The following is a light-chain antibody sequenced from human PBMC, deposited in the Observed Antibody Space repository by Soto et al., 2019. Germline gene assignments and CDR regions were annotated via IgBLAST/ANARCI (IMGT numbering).Light chain of an antibody. V-gene: IGLV1-44*01. CDR1: SSNIGSNS. CDR3: AAWDDSLNGVV. J-gene: IGLJ2*01. Sequence: QSVLTQPPSASGTPRQRVTISCSGSSSNIGSNSVNWYQQLPGTAPKLLMSSSNQRPSGVPDRFSGSKSGTSAALAISGLQSEDEADYYCAAWDDSLNGVVFGGGTKLTVL. CDR2: SSN.